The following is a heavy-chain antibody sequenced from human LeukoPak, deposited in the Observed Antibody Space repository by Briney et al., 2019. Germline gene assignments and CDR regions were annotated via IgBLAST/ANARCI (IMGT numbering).Heavy chain of an antibody. D-gene: IGHD3-10*02. CDR2: IKQDGSEK. CDR3: AELGITMIGGV. Sequence: GGSLRLSCEASGFTFSSYWMSWVRQAPGKVLEWVANIKQDGSEKYYVDSVKGRFTICRDNAKNSPYLQMNSLRAEDTAVYYCAELGITMIGGVWGKGTTVTISS. V-gene: IGHV3-7*01. J-gene: IGHJ6*04. CDR1: GFTFSSYW.